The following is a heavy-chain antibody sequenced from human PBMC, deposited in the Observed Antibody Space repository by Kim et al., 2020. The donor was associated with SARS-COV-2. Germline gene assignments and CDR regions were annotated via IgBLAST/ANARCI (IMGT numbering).Heavy chain of an antibody. CDR3: ARALYDFWSGYPFEP. Sequence: ASVKVSCKASGYTFTSYDINWVRQATGQGLEWMGWMNPNSGNTGYAQKFQGRVTMTRNTSISTAYMELSSLRSEDTAVYYCARALYDFWSGYPFEPWGQGTLVTVSS. J-gene: IGHJ5*02. V-gene: IGHV1-8*01. CDR1: GYTFTSYD. D-gene: IGHD3-3*01. CDR2: MNPNSGNT.